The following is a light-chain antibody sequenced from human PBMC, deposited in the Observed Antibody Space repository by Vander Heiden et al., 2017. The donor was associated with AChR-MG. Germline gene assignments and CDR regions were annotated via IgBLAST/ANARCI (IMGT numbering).Light chain of an antibody. Sequence: QSALTQPASVSGSPGQSITISCTGRRRDVGGHESVSWYQQRPGKAPQLRSYDVTQRPSEVSNRVSGSKSGDTASLTISGLRAEDEAAYYCSSSTTFNTGVFGGGTKVTV. V-gene: IGLV2-14*01. CDR2: DVT. CDR3: SSSTTFNTGV. CDR1: RRDVGGHES. J-gene: IGLJ3*02.